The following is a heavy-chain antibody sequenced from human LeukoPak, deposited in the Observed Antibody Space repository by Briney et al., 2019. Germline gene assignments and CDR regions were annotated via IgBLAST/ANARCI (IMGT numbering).Heavy chain of an antibody. Sequence: PSETLSPTCTVSGGSISSYYWSWIRQPPGKGLEWIGYIYYSGSTNYNPSLKSRVTISVDTSKNQFSLKLSSVTAADTAVYYCARGSSGYDYYYYGMDVWGQGTTVTVSS. CDR3: ARGSSGYDYYYYGMDV. J-gene: IGHJ6*02. D-gene: IGHD5-12*01. V-gene: IGHV4-59*01. CDR1: GGSISSYY. CDR2: IYYSGST.